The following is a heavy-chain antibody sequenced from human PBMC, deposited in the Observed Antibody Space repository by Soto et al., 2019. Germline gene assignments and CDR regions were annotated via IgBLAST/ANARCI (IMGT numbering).Heavy chain of an antibody. CDR3: AKGGPCTTRRDPYYFDY. CDR2: ISWDGGRT. V-gene: IGHV3-43*01. CDR1: GFTFDDYT. J-gene: IGHJ4*02. D-gene: IGHD1-1*01. Sequence: GGSLRLSCAASGFTFDDYTMHWVRQAPGKGLEWVSLISWDGGRTYYADSVKGRFTISRDNSKNSLYLQMNSLRTEDTALYYCAKGGPCTTRRDPYYFDYWGQGTLVTVSS.